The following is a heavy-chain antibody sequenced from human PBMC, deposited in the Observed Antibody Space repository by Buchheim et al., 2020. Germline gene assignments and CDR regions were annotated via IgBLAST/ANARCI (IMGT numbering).Heavy chain of an antibody. CDR3: AKDNRGYSYGSLFY. V-gene: IGHV3-30*18. D-gene: IGHD5-18*01. CDR2: ISYDGSNK. Sequence: QVQLVESGGGVVQPGRSLRLSCAASGFTFSSYGMHWVRQAPGKGLEWVAVISYDGSNKYYADSVKGRFTISRDNSKNPLYLQMNSLRAEDTAVYYCAKDNRGYSYGSLFYWGQGTL. J-gene: IGHJ4*02. CDR1: GFTFSSYG.